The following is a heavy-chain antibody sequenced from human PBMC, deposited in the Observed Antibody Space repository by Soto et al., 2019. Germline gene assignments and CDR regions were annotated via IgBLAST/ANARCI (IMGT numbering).Heavy chain of an antibody. CDR2: IYYSGST. V-gene: IGHV4-39*01. CDR1: GGSISSSSYY. Sequence: SETLSLTCTVSGGSISSSSYYWGWIRQPPGKGLEWIGSIYYSGSTYYNPSLKSRVTISEDTSKNQFSLKLSSVTAADTAVYYCARQHIVVVTATDAFDIWGQGTMVTVSS. D-gene: IGHD2-21*02. J-gene: IGHJ3*02. CDR3: ARQHIVVVTATDAFDI.